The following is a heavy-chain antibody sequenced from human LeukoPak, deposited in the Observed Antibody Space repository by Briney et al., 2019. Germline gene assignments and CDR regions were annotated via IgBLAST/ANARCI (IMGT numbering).Heavy chain of an antibody. CDR2: IGGSGIST. D-gene: IGHD3-10*01. CDR1: GGSISSSSYY. J-gene: IGHJ5*02. Sequence: ETLSLTCTVSGGSISSSSYYWGWIRQPPGKGLEWVSVIGGSGISTYYADSVKGRFTISRDNSKNTLFLQMNSLRAEDTAVYYCAKDPVYMVRGVIITSNWFDPWGQGTLVTVSS. CDR3: AKDPVYMVRGVIITSNWFDP. V-gene: IGHV3-23*01.